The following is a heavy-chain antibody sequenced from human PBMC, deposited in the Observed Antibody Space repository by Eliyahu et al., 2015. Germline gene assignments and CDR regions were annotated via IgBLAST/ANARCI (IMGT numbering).Heavy chain of an antibody. J-gene: IGHJ5*02. CDR3: AREPLASSWYARGSHNWFDP. Sequence: QLQLQESGPGLVKPSATLSLTCTXXGGSLSSSXYYWGWIRQPPGKGLEWIGSIYYSGSTYYNPSLKSRVTISVDTSKNQFSLKLSSVTAADTAVYYCAREPLASSWYARGSHNWFDPWGQGTLVTVSS. CDR1: GGSLSSSXYY. V-gene: IGHV4-39*07. D-gene: IGHD6-13*01. CDR2: IYYSGST.